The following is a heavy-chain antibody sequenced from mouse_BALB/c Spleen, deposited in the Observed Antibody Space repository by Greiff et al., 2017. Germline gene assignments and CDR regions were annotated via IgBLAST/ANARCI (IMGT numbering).Heavy chain of an antibody. J-gene: IGHJ4*01. Sequence: QVQLKESGPGLVAPSQSLSITCTVSGFSLTGYGVNWVRQPPGKGLEWLGMIWGDGSTDYNSALKSRLSISKDNSKSQVFLKMNSLQTDDTARYYCASLTTATSYAMDYWGQGTSVTVAS. D-gene: IGHD1-2*01. CDR1: GFSLTGYG. CDR3: ASLTTATSYAMDY. CDR2: IWGDGST. V-gene: IGHV2-6-7*01.